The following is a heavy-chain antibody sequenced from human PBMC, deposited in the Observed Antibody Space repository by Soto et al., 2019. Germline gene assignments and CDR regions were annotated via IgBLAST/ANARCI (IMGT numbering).Heavy chain of an antibody. Sequence: QVHLVQSGAELKKPGTSVKVSCKASGFTFTHYYLHWVRQAPGQGLEWMGLINPYDDTTDYAQRFRGRLTVTRDTSTKMVYMELSSLTTDDTAVYYCAREGAVAAKMFDYWDQGTLVTVSS. CDR3: AREGAVAAKMFDY. J-gene: IGHJ4*02. V-gene: IGHV1-46*01. D-gene: IGHD2-15*01. CDR2: INPYDDTT. CDR1: GFTFTHYY.